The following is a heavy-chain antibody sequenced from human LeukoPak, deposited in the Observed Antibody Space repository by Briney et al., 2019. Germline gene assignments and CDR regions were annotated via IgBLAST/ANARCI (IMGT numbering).Heavy chain of an antibody. J-gene: IGHJ4*02. V-gene: IGHV3-23*01. D-gene: IGHD6-6*01. Sequence: GGSLRLSCAASGFTFSSYNINWVRQAPGKGLEWVSGISFSGGTTYYADSVKGRFTISRDNSKNTLYLQMNSLRAEDTAVYYCAKDGQYSSSSPYYFDYWGQGTLVTVSS. CDR3: AKDGQYSSSSPYYFDY. CDR2: ISFSGGTT. CDR1: GFTFSSYN.